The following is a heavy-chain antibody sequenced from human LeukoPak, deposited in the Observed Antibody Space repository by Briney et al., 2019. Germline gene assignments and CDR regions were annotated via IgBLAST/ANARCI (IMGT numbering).Heavy chain of an antibody. CDR2: INHSGST. Sequence: SETLSLTCAVYGESFSGYYWSWIRQPPGKGLEWIGEINHSGSTNYNPSLKSRITISVDMSKNQLSLKLSSVTAADTAVYYCARGRWEIADYWGQGTLVTVSS. CDR3: ARGRWEIADY. J-gene: IGHJ4*02. CDR1: GESFSGYY. V-gene: IGHV4-34*01. D-gene: IGHD1-26*01.